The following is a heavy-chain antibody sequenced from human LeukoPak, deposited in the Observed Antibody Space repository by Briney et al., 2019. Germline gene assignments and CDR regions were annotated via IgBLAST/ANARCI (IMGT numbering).Heavy chain of an antibody. Sequence: PSETLSLTCTVSGGSISSYYWSWIRQPPGKGLEWIGYIYYSGSTNYNPSLKSRVTISVDTSKNQFSLKLSSVTAADTAVYYCARRSPADDAFDIWGQGTMVTVSS. CDR3: ARRSPADDAFDI. V-gene: IGHV4-59*08. J-gene: IGHJ3*02. CDR2: IYYSGST. CDR1: GGSISSYY. D-gene: IGHD2-2*01.